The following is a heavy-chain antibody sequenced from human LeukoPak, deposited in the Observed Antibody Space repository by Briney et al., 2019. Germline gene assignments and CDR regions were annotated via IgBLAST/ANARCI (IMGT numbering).Heavy chain of an antibody. CDR1: EFIFSSYG. Sequence: GGSLRLSCAASEFIFSSYGMHWVRQAPGKGLEWVAFIQYDGSIKLYGDSVKGRFTISRDNSKNTLYLQMNSLRAEDTAVYYCARVGDSSGWYVHYYYYYMDVWGKGTTVTVSS. D-gene: IGHD6-19*01. J-gene: IGHJ6*03. V-gene: IGHV3-30*02. CDR3: ARVGDSSGWYVHYYYYYMDV. CDR2: IQYDGSIK.